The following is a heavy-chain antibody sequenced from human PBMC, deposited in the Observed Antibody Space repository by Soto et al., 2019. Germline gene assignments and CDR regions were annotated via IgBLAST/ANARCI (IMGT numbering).Heavy chain of an antibody. V-gene: IGHV1-2*02. CDR2: INPNSGGT. Sequence: ASVEVSCKASGYTFTGYYMHWVRQAPGQGLEWMGWINPNSGGTNYAQKFQGRVTMTRDTSISTAYMELSRLRSDDTAVYYCAREYRKVTTFQRWFDPWGQGTLVTVSS. J-gene: IGHJ5*02. CDR1: GYTFTGYY. CDR3: AREYRKVTTFQRWFDP. D-gene: IGHD4-17*01.